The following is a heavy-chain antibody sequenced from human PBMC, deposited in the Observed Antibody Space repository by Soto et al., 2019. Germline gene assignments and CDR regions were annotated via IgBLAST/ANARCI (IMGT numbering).Heavy chain of an antibody. CDR1: GASFSSYY. V-gene: IGHV4-34*01. Sequence: QVQLQQWGAGLLQPSETLSLSCAVDGASFSSYYWTWIRQPPGKGLEWIGEINHRGSTNYNPSLKSRVTMSVETYENQFSLNLNTATAAETAVYFCASGMTPSGIGNDWVDPWGQGMLVTVSS. J-gene: IGHJ5*02. CDR2: INHRGST. D-gene: IGHD1-1*01. CDR3: ASGMTPSGIGNDWVDP.